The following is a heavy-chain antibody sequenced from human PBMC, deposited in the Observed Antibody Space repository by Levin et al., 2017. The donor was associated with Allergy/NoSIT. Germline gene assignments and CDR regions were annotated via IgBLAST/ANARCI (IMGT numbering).Heavy chain of an antibody. CDR3: ARVIPGYGGNSGLDPNDY. D-gene: IGHD4-23*01. CDR1: GGSFSGYY. Sequence: SETLSLTCAVYGGSFSGYYWSWIRQPPGKGLEWIGEINHSGSTNYNPSLKSRVTISVDTSKNQFSLKLSSVTAADTAVYYCARVIPGYGGNSGLDPNDYWGQGTLVTVSS. J-gene: IGHJ4*02. V-gene: IGHV4-34*01. CDR2: INHSGST.